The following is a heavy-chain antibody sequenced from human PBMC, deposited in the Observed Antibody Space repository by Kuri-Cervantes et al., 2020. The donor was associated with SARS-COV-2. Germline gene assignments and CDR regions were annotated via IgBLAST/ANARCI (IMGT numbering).Heavy chain of an antibody. V-gene: IGHV3-11*04. CDR2: ISSSGSTI. J-gene: IGHJ4*02. CDR3: ARSPGDGDYDPFDY. D-gene: IGHD4-17*01. CDR1: GFTFSDYY. Sequence: GGSLRLSCAASGFTFSDYYMSWIRQAPGKGLEWVSYISSSGSTIYYADSVKCRFTISRDNAKNSLYLQMNSLRAEDTAVYYCARSPGDGDYDPFDYWGQGTLVTVSS.